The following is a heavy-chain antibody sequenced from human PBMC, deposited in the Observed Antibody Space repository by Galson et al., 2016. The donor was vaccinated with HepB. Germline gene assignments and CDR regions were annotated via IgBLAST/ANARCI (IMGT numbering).Heavy chain of an antibody. D-gene: IGHD4-11*01. CDR1: GFTFSDAW. J-gene: IGHJ4*02. CDR2: ILSKAHGGTT. V-gene: IGHV3-15*01. CDR3: TISDFSGY. Sequence: SLRLSCAASGFTFSDAWMMWVRQAPGKGLEWVGRILSKAHGGTTHYAAPVKGRFTISRDDSENTLYLQMNSLKIEDTAIYYCTISDFSGYWGQGTLVTVSS.